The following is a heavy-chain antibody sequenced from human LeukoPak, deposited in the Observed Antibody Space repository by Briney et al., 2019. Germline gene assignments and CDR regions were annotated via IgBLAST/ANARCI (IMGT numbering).Heavy chain of an antibody. CDR1: GGSISSSNHY. Sequence: KSSETLSLTCTVSGGSISSSNHYWGWIRQPPGKGLDWIGNIYYSGSTYYNPSLKSRVTISVDTSKNQFSLKLSSVTAADTAIYYCARHCSGRSDYYFDYWGQGTLVAVSS. CDR2: IYYSGST. V-gene: IGHV4-39*01. J-gene: IGHJ4*02. CDR3: ARHCSGRSDYYFDY. D-gene: IGHD6-25*01.